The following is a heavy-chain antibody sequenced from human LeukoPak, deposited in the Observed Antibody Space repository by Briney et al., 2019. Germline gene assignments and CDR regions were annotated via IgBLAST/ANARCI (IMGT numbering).Heavy chain of an antibody. CDR3: AKIAAAGIANGYFDY. Sequence: PGGSLRLSCAASGFTFDDYGMSWVRQAPGKGLEWVSGINWNGGSTGYADSVKGRFTISRDNAKNSLYLQMDSLRAEDTAVYYCAKIAAAGIANGYFDYWGQGTLVTVSS. D-gene: IGHD6-13*01. V-gene: IGHV3-20*04. J-gene: IGHJ4*02. CDR1: GFTFDDYG. CDR2: INWNGGST.